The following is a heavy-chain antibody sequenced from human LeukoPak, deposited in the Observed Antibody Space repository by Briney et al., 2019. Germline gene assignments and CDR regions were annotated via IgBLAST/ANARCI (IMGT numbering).Heavy chain of an antibody. CDR2: IYTSGTT. V-gene: IGHV4-4*09. Sequence: SETLSLTCTVSGDSISSSYWSWIRQPPGKGLEWIGYIYTSGTTKYNPSLKSRVTISKDTSKNQFSLKLRSVTAADAAVYYCARRGMADRPPDYYYYMDVWGKGTTVTVSS. J-gene: IGHJ6*03. CDR3: ARRGMADRPPDYYYYMDV. CDR1: GDSISSSY. D-gene: IGHD6-13*01.